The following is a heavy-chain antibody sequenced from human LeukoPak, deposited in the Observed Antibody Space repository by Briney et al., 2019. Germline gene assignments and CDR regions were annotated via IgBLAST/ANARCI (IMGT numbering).Heavy chain of an antibody. CDR2: IIPILGIA. V-gene: IGHV1-69*04. D-gene: IGHD1-26*01. CDR1: GGTFSSYT. CDR3: ARDTAWELLGWFDP. J-gene: IGHJ5*02. Sequence: ASVKVSCKASGGTFSSYTISWVRQAPGQGLEWMGRIIPILGIANYAQKFQGRVTITADKSTSTAYMELGSLRSEDTAVYYCARDTAWELLGWFDPWGQGTLVTVSS.